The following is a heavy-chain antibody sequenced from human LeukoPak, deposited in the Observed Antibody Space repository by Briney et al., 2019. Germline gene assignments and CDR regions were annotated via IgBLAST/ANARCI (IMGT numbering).Heavy chain of an antibody. J-gene: IGHJ4*02. CDR3: AWQWPTLPGFDY. D-gene: IGHD6-19*01. V-gene: IGHV1-18*01. Sequence: ASVKVSCKASGYTFTSYGISWVRQAPGQGLEWMGWISAYNGNTNYAQKLQGRVTMTTDTSPSTAYMELRSLRSDDTAVYYCAWQWPTLPGFDYWGQGTLVTVSS. CDR1: GYTFTSYG. CDR2: ISAYNGNT.